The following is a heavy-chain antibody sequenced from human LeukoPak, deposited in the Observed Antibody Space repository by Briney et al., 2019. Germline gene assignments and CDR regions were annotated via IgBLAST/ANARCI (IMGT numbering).Heavy chain of an antibody. CDR2: ISGSGGST. CDR3: AKEPYYDGSGYGRAFDY. J-gene: IGHJ4*02. Sequence: GGSLRLSCAASGFTFSSYAMSWVRQAPGKGLERVSAISGSGGSTYYADSVKGRFTISRDNSKNTLYLQMNSLRAEDTAVYYCAKEPYYDGSGYGRAFDYWGQGTLVTVSS. D-gene: IGHD3-22*01. CDR1: GFTFSSYA. V-gene: IGHV3-23*01.